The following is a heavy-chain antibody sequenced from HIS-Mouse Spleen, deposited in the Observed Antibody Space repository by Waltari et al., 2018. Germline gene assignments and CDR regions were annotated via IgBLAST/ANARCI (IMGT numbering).Heavy chain of an antibody. Sequence: QVQLVKSGGGVVQPGRSLRLSCAASGFTFSSYGMHWVRQAPGKGLEWVAVISYDGSNKYYADSVKGRFTISRDNSKNTLYLQMNSLRAEDTAVYYCTAAGTVYWGQGTLVTVSS. J-gene: IGHJ4*02. CDR2: ISYDGSNK. D-gene: IGHD6-13*01. V-gene: IGHV3-30*03. CDR3: TAAGTVY. CDR1: GFTFSSYG.